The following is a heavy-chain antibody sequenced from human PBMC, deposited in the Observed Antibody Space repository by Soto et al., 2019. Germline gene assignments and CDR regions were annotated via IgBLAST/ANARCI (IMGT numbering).Heavy chain of an antibody. J-gene: IGHJ6*02. Sequence: SETLSLTCAVYGGSFSGYYWSWIRQPPGKGLEWIGEINHSGSTNYNPSLKSRVTISVDTSKNQFSLKLSSVTAADTAVYYCARTSPGAGYYNYYYYGMDAWGQGTTGT. CDR1: GGSFSGYY. CDR3: ARTSPGAGYYNYYYYGMDA. D-gene: IGHD3-9*01. CDR2: INHSGST. V-gene: IGHV4-34*01.